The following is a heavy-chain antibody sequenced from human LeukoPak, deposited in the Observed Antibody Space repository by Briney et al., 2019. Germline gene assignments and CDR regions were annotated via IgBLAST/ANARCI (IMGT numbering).Heavy chain of an antibody. CDR3: ARGNSVGDIAWWFDP. Sequence: SVKVSCKASGGTFSNYAISWVRQAAGQGLEWMGGIIPIFDTADYAQKFQGRLTITADESTSTAYMELSSLRAEDTAVYYCARGNSVGDIAWWFDPWGQGTLVTVSS. CDR2: IIPIFDTA. D-gene: IGHD3-16*02. J-gene: IGHJ5*02. CDR1: GGTFSNYA. V-gene: IGHV1-69*01.